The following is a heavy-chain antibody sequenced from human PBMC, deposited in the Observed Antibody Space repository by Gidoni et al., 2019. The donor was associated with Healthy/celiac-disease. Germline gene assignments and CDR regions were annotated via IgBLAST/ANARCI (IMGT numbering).Heavy chain of an antibody. CDR3: ARAKIAADVYYYGMDV. Sequence: QVQLQESGPGLVKPSQTLSLTCTVPGGSLSTGGYYWSWIRQHPGKGLEWIGYIYYSGSTYYNPSLKSRVTISVDTSKNQFSLKLSSVTAADTAVYYCARAKIAADVYYYGMDVWGQGTTVTVSS. J-gene: IGHJ6*02. V-gene: IGHV4-31*03. D-gene: IGHD6-13*01. CDR2: IYYSGST. CDR1: GGSLSTGGYY.